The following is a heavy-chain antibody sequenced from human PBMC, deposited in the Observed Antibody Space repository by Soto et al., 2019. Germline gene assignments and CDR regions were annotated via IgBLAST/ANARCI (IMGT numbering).Heavy chain of an antibody. CDR1: GYSFTSYW. J-gene: IGHJ4*02. Sequence: DSLKISCKGSGYSFTSYWIGWVRQMPGKGLEWMGIIYPGDSDTRYSPSFQGQVAFSADKSISTAYLQWSGLRASDTAIYYCARRLSTGWFCDFWGQGTLVTVSS. D-gene: IGHD6-19*01. CDR3: ARRLSTGWFCDF. CDR2: IYPGDSDT. V-gene: IGHV5-51*01.